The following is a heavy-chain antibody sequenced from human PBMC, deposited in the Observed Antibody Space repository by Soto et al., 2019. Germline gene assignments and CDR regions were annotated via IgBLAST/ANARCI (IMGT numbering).Heavy chain of an antibody. CDR2: ISYDGTNK. CDR3: AKDVTMVRGVIGYYGMDV. Sequence: QVQLVESGGGVVQPGRSLRLSCAASGFTFNNYGMHWVRQAPGKGLEWVAGISYDGTNKYNADSVKGRFTIFRDNSKDTLYLQMNSLRGEDTAVYYCAKDVTMVRGVIGYYGMDVWGQGTTVTVSS. CDR1: GFTFNNYG. V-gene: IGHV3-30*18. J-gene: IGHJ6*02. D-gene: IGHD3-10*01.